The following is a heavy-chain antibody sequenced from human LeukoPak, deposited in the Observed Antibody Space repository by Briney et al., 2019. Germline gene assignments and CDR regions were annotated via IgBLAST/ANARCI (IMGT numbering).Heavy chain of an antibody. J-gene: IGHJ4*02. V-gene: IGHV1-8*01. CDR1: GYTFTSYD. CDR2: MNPNSGNT. Sequence: ASVKVSCKASGYTFTSYDINWVRQATGQGLEWMGWMNPNSGNTGYAQKFQGRVTITADKSTSTAYMELSSLRSEDTAVYYCARDKSLDYYDMAYWGQGTLVTVSS. D-gene: IGHD3-22*01. CDR3: ARDKSLDYYDMAY.